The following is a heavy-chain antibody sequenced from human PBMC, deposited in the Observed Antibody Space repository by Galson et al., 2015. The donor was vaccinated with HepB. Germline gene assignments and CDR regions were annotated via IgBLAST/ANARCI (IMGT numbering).Heavy chain of an antibody. CDR3: ARIIVPATIPDYYYYYMDV. J-gene: IGHJ6*03. CDR2: ISAYNGNT. D-gene: IGHD2-2*02. V-gene: IGHV1-18*01. CDR1: GGTFSSYA. Sequence: SVKVSCKASGGTFSSYAISWVRQAPGQGLEWMGWISAYNGNTKYAQKVQGRVTMTTDTSTSTAYMELRSLRSDDTAVYYCARIIVPATIPDYYYYYMDVWGKGTTVTVSS.